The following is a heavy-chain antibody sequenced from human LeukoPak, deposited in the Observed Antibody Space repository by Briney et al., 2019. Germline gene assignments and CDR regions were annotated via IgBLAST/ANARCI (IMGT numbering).Heavy chain of an antibody. V-gene: IGHV4-39*01. Sequence: SETLPLTCTVSGGSISSGDYYWGWIRQPPGKGLEWIGSIYYSGSTYYNPSLKSRVTISVDTSKNQFSLKLSSVTAADTAVYYCASTVGTAMVNYWGQGTLVTVSS. J-gene: IGHJ4*02. CDR3: ASTVGTAMVNY. CDR1: GGSISSGDYY. CDR2: IYYSGST. D-gene: IGHD5-18*01.